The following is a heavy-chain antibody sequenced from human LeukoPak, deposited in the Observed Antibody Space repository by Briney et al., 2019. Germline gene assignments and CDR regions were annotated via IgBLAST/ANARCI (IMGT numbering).Heavy chain of an antibody. D-gene: IGHD3-9*01. CDR1: GFTFSHAW. CDR3: ARVPDILTSSIDY. CDR2: INHSGST. J-gene: IGHJ4*02. V-gene: IGHV4-34*01. Sequence: KSGGSLRLSCAASGFTFSHAWMSWARQPPGKGLEWIGEINHSGSTNYNPSLKSRVTISVDTSKSQFSLKLSSVTAADTAVYYCARVPDILTSSIDYWGQGTLVTVSS.